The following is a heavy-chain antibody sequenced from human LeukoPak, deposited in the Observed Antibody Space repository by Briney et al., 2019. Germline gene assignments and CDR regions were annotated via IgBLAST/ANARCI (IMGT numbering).Heavy chain of an antibody. CDR3: AKDSRDGYITGLDY. Sequence: PGGSLRLSXAASGFTFRSYEMNWVRQAPGKGLEWVSYISSSGSTIYYADSVKGRFTISRDNSKNTLYLQMNSLRAEDTAVYYCAKDSRDGYITGLDYWGQGTLVTVSS. CDR1: GFTFRSYE. J-gene: IGHJ4*02. D-gene: IGHD5-24*01. V-gene: IGHV3-48*03. CDR2: ISSSGSTI.